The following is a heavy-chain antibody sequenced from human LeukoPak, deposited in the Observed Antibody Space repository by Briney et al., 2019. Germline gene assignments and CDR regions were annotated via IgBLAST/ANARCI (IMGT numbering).Heavy chain of an antibody. V-gene: IGHV3-30*19. CDR1: GFTFSSYG. D-gene: IGHD3-10*01. Sequence: GRSLRLSCAASGFTFSSYGMHWVRQAPGKGLEWVAVISYDGSNKYYADSVKGRFTISRDNSKNTLYLQMNSLRAEDTAVYYCARDVGRFGELLNNWFDPWGQGTLVTVSS. J-gene: IGHJ5*02. CDR3: ARDVGRFGELLNNWFDP. CDR2: ISYDGSNK.